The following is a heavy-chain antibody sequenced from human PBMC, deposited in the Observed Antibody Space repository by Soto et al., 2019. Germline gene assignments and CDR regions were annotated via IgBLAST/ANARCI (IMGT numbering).Heavy chain of an antibody. D-gene: IGHD3-3*01. Sequence: GGSLRLSCTASGFTFGDYAMSWFRQAPGKGLEWVGFIRSKAYGGKTEYAASVKGRFTISRDDSKSIAYLQMNSLKTEDTAVYYCTRAHYDFWSGYYEFFSDYWGQGTLVTVSS. J-gene: IGHJ4*02. CDR3: TRAHYDFWSGYYEFFSDY. CDR2: IRSKAYGGKT. V-gene: IGHV3-49*03. CDR1: GFTFGDYA.